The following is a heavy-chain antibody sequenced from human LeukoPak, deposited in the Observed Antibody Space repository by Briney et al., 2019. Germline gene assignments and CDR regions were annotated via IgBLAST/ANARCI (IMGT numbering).Heavy chain of an antibody. Sequence: SETLSLTCTVSGGSISSGSYYWSWIRQPAGEGLEWIGRIYTSGSTNYNPSLKSRATISVDTSKNQFSLKLSSVTAADTAVYYCARDLGFSTYYFDYWGQGTLVTVSS. J-gene: IGHJ4*02. D-gene: IGHD2/OR15-2a*01. V-gene: IGHV4-61*02. CDR3: ARDLGFSTYYFDY. CDR2: IYTSGST. CDR1: GGSISSGSYY.